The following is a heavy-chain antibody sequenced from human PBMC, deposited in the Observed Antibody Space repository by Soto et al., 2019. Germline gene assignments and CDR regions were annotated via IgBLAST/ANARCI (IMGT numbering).Heavy chain of an antibody. CDR3: ARLVGPTSSDNWFDP. CDR1: GYTFFSYG. V-gene: IGHV1-18*01. Sequence: QVKLEQSGAEVKKPGASVNVSCKASGYTFFSYGITWVRQAPGQGLEWMGWVSGYNGHTNYAQKFQGRVTMTRDISTTTAYMVLRNLRSDDTAVYYCARLVGPTSSDNWFDPWGQGTLVTVSS. D-gene: IGHD1-26*01. CDR2: VSGYNGHT. J-gene: IGHJ5*02.